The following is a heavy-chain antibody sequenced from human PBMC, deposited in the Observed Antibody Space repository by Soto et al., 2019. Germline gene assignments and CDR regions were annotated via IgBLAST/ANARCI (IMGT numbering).Heavy chain of an antibody. CDR1: GGTFSSYT. D-gene: IGHD5-12*01. CDR2: IIPILGIA. V-gene: IGHV1-69*02. CDR3: ARGKEMATMYYYCGMDV. J-gene: IGHJ6*02. Sequence: QVQLVQSGAAVKKPGSSVKVSCKASGGTFSSYTISWVRQAPGQGLEWMGRIIPILGIANYAQKFQGRVTITADKSTSTAYMELSSLRSEDTAVYYCARGKEMATMYYYCGMDVWGQGTTVTVSS.